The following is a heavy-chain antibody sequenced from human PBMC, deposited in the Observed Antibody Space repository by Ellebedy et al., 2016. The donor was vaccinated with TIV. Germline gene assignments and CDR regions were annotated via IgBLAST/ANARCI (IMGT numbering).Heavy chain of an antibody. CDR1: GGSISSSNW. J-gene: IGHJ6*02. CDR3: ARLRGIAAAGNDYYYGMDV. CDR2: IYHSGST. V-gene: IGHV4-4*02. D-gene: IGHD6-13*01. Sequence: SETLSLXXAVSGGSISSSNWWSWVRQPPGKGLEWIGEIYHSGSTNYNPSLKSRVTISVDKSKNQFSLKLSSVTAADTAVYYCARLRGIAAAGNDYYYGMDVWGQGTTVTVSS.